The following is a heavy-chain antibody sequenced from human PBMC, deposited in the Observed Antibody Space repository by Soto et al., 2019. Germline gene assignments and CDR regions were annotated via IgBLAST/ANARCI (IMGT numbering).Heavy chain of an antibody. Sequence: SETLSLTCAVSGGSISSGGYSWSWIRQPPGEGLEWIGYMYHNGNRHYSPSLKSRVTISVDTSKNQFSLNLRSVTAADTAVYYCAVAPDYWGQGTLVTVSS. CDR2: MYHNGNR. V-gene: IGHV4-30-2*01. D-gene: IGHD5-12*01. CDR3: AVAPDY. J-gene: IGHJ4*02. CDR1: GGSISSGGYS.